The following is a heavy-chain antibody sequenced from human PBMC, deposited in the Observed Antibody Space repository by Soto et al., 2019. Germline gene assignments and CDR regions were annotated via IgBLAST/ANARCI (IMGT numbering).Heavy chain of an antibody. CDR3: ARVCGRHFISTRCAPFYFDY. V-gene: IGHV4-59*01. CDR2: VHYSGST. CDR1: GVSISDYY. D-gene: IGHD2-2*01. Sequence: SETLSLTCTVSGVSISDYYWSWIRQPPGKGLEWIGYVHYSGSTDYNPSLKSRVTISEDTSKNQLYLELTTVTATDRAVYFFARVCGRHFISTRCAPFYFDYWGQGTLVTFSS. J-gene: IGHJ4*02.